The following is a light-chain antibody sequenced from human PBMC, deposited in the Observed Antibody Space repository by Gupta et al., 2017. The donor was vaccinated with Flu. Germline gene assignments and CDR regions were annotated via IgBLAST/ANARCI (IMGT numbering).Light chain of an antibody. CDR2: DVS. CDR1: SSVFGGYNY. CDR3: CSYAGSYSL. J-gene: IGLJ3*02. V-gene: IGLV2-11*01. Sequence: QSALTQPRSVSGSPGQSVTISCTGTSSVFGGYNYVSWYQQHPGKAPKLMIYDVSKRPSGVPDRFSGSKSGNTASLTISGLQAEDEADYYCCSYAGSYSLFGGGTKLTVL.